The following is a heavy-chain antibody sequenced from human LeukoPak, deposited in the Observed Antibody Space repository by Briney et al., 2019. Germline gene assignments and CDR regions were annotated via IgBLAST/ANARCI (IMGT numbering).Heavy chain of an antibody. Sequence: GGSLRLSCVSSGFTFSSYSMNWVRQAPGKGLEWVSYISSSGSAIYYADSVKGRFTISRDNAKNSLYLQMHSLRAADTAVYYCASGNDFWTTYHFDYWGQGTLVTVSS. CDR3: ASGNDFWTTYHFDY. J-gene: IGHJ4*02. CDR2: ISSSGSAI. D-gene: IGHD3-3*01. CDR1: GFTFSSYS. V-gene: IGHV3-48*04.